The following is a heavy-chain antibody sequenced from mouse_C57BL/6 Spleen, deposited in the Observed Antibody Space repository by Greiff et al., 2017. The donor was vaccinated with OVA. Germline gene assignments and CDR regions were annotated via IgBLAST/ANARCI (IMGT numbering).Heavy chain of an antibody. CDR1: GFTFTDYY. V-gene: IGHV7-3*01. J-gene: IGHJ4*01. Sequence: EVKLVESGGGLVQPGGSLSLSCAASGFTFTDYYMSWVRQPPGKALEWLGFIRNKANGYTTEYSASVKGRFTISKDNSKSILYLQMNALLAEHTATYYCARYNPNWDPYAMDYWGQGTSVTVSS. CDR2: IRNKANGYTT. CDR3: ARYNPNWDPYAMDY. D-gene: IGHD4-1*01.